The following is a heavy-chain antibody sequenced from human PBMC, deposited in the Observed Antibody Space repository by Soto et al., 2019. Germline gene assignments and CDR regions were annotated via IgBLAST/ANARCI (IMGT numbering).Heavy chain of an antibody. V-gene: IGHV3-30*18. CDR1: GFTFSSYG. Sequence: QVQLVESGGGVVQPGRSLRLSCAASGFTFSSYGMHWVRQAPGKGLEWVAVISYDGSNKYYADSVKGRFTISRDNSKNTLYLQMNRLRAEDTAVYYCAKGASGKWGQGTLVTVSS. CDR3: AKGASGK. CDR2: ISYDGSNK. J-gene: IGHJ4*02.